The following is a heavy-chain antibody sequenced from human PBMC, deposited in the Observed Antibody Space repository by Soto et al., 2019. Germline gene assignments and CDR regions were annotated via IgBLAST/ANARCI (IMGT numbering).Heavy chain of an antibody. V-gene: IGHV1-18*01. CDR2: VSANNGHT. CDR1: GFTFSNYG. D-gene: IGHD3-22*01. J-gene: IGHJ4*02. Sequence: ASVKVSCKASGFTFSNYGLNWVRQAPGQGLEWMGWVSANNGHTNYAQNLQGRVSMTTDTSTSTAYMELRGLRSEDTAVYYCAADRYDTSGYWGQGTLVTAPQ. CDR3: AADRYDTSGY.